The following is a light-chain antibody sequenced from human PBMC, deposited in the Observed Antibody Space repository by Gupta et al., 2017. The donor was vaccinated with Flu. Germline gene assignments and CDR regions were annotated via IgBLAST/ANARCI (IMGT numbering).Light chain of an antibody. Sequence: PSAWSAAEGDRVTITCQASKDIKNYLNWYQQKPSKAPKLLIYDASKWQKGVTSRFSGTGSGKEFTFTSISRQPEDSANYYWQQDDNLHTFGQGTKVDIK. CDR2: DAS. V-gene: IGKV1-33*01. CDR3: QQDDNLHT. J-gene: IGKJ1*01. CDR1: KDIKNY.